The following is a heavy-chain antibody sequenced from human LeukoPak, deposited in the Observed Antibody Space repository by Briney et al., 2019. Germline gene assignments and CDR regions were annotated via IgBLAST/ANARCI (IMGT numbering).Heavy chain of an antibody. V-gene: IGHV4-39*01. D-gene: IGHD3-10*01. CDR1: GGSISSSSYY. CDR3: ASITMVRGVPN. Sequence: PSETLSLTCTVSGGSISSSSYYWGWIRQPPGKGLEWIGSIYYSGSTYYNPSLKSRVTISVDTSKNQFSLKLSSVTAADTAVYYCASITMVRGVPNWGQGTPVTVSS. J-gene: IGHJ4*02. CDR2: IYYSGST.